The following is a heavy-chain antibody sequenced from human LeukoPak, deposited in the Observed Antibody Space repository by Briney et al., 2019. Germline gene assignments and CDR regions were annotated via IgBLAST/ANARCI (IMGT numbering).Heavy chain of an antibody. V-gene: IGHV3-23*01. D-gene: IGHD3-10*01. J-gene: IGHJ4*02. CDR1: GVIISSYA. CDR3: AKRGLPDF. CDR2: ISGSAYST. Sequence: PGGSLRLSCAASGVIISSYAMTWVRQAPGKGLEWVSSISGSAYSTIYADSVKGRFIISRDNSQNTLYLQMNSLRAEDTAIYYCAKRGLPDFWGQGTLVTVSS.